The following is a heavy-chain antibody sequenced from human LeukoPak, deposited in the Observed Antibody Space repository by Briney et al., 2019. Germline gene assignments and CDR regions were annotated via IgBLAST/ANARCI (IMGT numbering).Heavy chain of an antibody. D-gene: IGHD5-12*01. CDR2: IYSGGST. V-gene: IGHV3-66*02. CDR3: AKDRRVDSYYFDY. CDR1: GFTVSSNY. J-gene: IGHJ4*02. Sequence: QAGGSLRLSCAASGFTVSSNYMSWVRQAPGKGLEWVSVIYSGGSTYYADSVKGRFTISRDNSKNTLYLQMNSLRAEDTAVYYCAKDRRVDSYYFDYWGQGTLVTVSS.